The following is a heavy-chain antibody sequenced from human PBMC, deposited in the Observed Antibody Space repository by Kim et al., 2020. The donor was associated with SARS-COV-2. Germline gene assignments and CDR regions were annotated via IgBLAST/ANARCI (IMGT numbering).Heavy chain of an antibody. Sequence: ADSVKGRFSISRDNANNPLYLQMNSLRAEDTAVYYCARRTATAGGYWYFDLWGRGTLVTVSS. V-gene: IGHV3-74*01. J-gene: IGHJ2*01. CDR3: ARRTATAGGYWYFDL. D-gene: IGHD6-13*01.